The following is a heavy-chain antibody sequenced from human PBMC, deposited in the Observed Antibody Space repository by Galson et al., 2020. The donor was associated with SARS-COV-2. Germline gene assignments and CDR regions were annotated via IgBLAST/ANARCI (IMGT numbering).Heavy chain of an antibody. J-gene: IGHJ4*02. CDR2: FYYRERN. D-gene: IGHD3-9*01. CDR1: GGSISSSRYY. Sequence: SETLSLTCPVSGGSISSSRYYWGWIRQPPGEGPAWLGSFYYRERNYYNLPPTSRVTMSVDTSKNQFSLKLSSVTAADTAVYYCARQILTGYYSFYYFDYWGQGTLVTVSS. CDR3: ARQILTGYYSFYYFDY. V-gene: IGHV4-39*01.